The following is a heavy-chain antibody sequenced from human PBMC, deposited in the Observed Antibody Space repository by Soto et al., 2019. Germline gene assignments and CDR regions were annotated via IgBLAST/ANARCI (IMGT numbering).Heavy chain of an antibody. Sequence: QVQLVQSGAEVKKPGASVKVSCKASGYTFTSYYMHWVRQAPGQGLEWMGIINPSGGSTSYAQKFQGRVTVTRDTSTSTVYMELSSLRSEYTAVYYCARDPTYDILTGPSYGMDVWGQGTTVTVSS. J-gene: IGHJ6*02. CDR2: INPSGGST. CDR3: ARDPTYDILTGPSYGMDV. CDR1: GYTFTSYY. D-gene: IGHD3-9*01. V-gene: IGHV1-46*03.